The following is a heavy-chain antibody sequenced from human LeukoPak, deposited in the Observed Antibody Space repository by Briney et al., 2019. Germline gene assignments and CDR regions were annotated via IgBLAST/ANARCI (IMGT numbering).Heavy chain of an antibody. Sequence: SETLSLTCTVSGGSISTYCWSWIRQPPGKGLEWIGYIYYSGSTNYNPSLKSRVIISVDTSKNQLSLKLTSVTAADTAVYYCARVQKDIVVVVAADPYDAFDIWGQGTMVTVSS. CDR3: ARVQKDIVVVVAADPYDAFDI. CDR2: IYYSGST. J-gene: IGHJ3*02. CDR1: GGSISTYC. V-gene: IGHV4-59*01. D-gene: IGHD2-15*01.